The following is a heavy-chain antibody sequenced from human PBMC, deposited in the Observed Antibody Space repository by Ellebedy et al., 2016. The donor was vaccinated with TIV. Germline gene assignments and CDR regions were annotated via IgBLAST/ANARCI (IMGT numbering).Heavy chain of an antibody. V-gene: IGHV3-30*04. CDR1: GFTFSSYA. CDR3: ARDLWVYSYGPGDALDI. CDR2: ISYDGSNK. Sequence: PGGSLRLSCAASGFTFSSYAMHWVRQAPGKGLEWVAVISYDGSNKYYADSVKGRLTISRDNSKNTLYLQMNSLRAEDTAVYYCARDLWVYSYGPGDALDIWGQGTMVTVSS. J-gene: IGHJ3*02. D-gene: IGHD5-18*01.